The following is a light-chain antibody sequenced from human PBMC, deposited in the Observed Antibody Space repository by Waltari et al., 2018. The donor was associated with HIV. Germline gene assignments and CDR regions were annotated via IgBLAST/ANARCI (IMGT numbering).Light chain of an antibody. CDR2: DVN. J-gene: IGLJ3*02. Sequence: QSALTQPRSMSGSPGQSVTISCTGTSSDVGGYNYVSWYQQHPGKAPKLMIFDVNKRPSGGPDRFSGSKSGNTASLTISGLQAEDEADYYCCSYADNYTWVFGGGTKLTVL. V-gene: IGLV2-11*01. CDR1: SSDVGGYNY. CDR3: CSYADNYTWV.